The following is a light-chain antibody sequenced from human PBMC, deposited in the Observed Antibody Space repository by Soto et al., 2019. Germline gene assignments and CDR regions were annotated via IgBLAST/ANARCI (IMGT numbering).Light chain of an antibody. CDR3: QHYKAFSPWT. V-gene: IGKV1-5*01. Sequence: DIQMTQSPSALSASIGDRVTITCRPSQNISTWLAWYQQRPGKAPKSLIYDASRLESGVSSRVSGSGSGTEFTLTINTLQPDDSATYYCQHYKAFSPWTFGQGTKVEIK. J-gene: IGKJ1*01. CDR1: QNISTW. CDR2: DAS.